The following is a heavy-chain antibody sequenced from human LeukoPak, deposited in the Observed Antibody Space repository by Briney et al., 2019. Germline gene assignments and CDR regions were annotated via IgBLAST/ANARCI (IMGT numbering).Heavy chain of an antibody. D-gene: IGHD3-10*01. V-gene: IGHV3-48*03. Sequence: GGSLRLSCAASGFTFSSYEMNWVRQAPGKGLEWVSYISSSGSTIYYADSVKGRFTISRDNAKNSLYLQMNSLRAEDTAVYYCARDHRGSGSRYYYYYMDVWGKGTTVTISS. J-gene: IGHJ6*03. CDR2: ISSSGSTI. CDR1: GFTFSSYE. CDR3: ARDHRGSGSRYYYYYMDV.